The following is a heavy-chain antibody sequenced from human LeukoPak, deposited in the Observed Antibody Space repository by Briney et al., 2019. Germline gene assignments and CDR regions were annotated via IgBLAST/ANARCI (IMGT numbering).Heavy chain of an antibody. J-gene: IGHJ5*02. Sequence: GASVKVSCKASGYTFTSYGISWVRQAPGQGLEWMGWISAYNGNTNYAQKLQGRVTMTTDTSTSTAYMELRSLRSDDTAVYYCARDPSRYLDNNWFDPWGQGTLVTVSS. V-gene: IGHV1-18*04. CDR3: ARDPSRYLDNNWFDP. CDR1: GYTFTSYG. D-gene: IGHD3-9*01. CDR2: ISAYNGNT.